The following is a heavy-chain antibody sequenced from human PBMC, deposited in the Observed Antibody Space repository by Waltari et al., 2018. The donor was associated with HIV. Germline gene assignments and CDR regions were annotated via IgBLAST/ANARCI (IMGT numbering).Heavy chain of an antibody. CDR1: GFTFGNFA. CDR2: FWSDGVEI. J-gene: IGHJ4*02. CDR3: ARGYSSSRWIPLYH. D-gene: IGHD6-6*01. V-gene: IGHV3-33*01. Sequence: QVQLVESGGGVVQPGTSLTLSCAVSGFTFGNFAIHWVRQSPGKGLEWLAVFWSDGVEISYADSVKGRFTISKDSSQKTLYLHLTSLRAEDTALYYCARGYSSSRWIPLYHWGLGTLVTVSS.